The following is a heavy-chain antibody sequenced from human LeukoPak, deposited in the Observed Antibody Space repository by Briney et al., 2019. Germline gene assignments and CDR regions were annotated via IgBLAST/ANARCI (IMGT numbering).Heavy chain of an antibody. D-gene: IGHD2-2*01. CDR3: ARERSLYCSSTSCYHYGMDV. Sequence: SETLSLTCTVSGGSISSYYWSWIRQPPGKGLEWIGYIYYSGSTNYNPSLKSRVTMSVDTSKNQFSLKLSSVTAADTAVYYCARERSLYCSSTSCYHYGMDVWGQGTTATVSS. CDR2: IYYSGST. V-gene: IGHV4-59*01. CDR1: GGSISSYY. J-gene: IGHJ6*02.